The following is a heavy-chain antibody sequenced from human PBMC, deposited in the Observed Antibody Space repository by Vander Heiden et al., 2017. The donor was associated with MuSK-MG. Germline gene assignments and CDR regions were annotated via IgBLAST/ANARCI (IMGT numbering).Heavy chain of an antibody. J-gene: IGHJ3*02. D-gene: IGHD6-19*01. CDR2: IYDSGST. V-gene: IGHV4-4*07. CDR3: AATGWYGAFDI. CDR1: GGSISSYH. Sequence: QVQLQESGPGLVKASETLSLTCTISGGSISSYHWNWIRQPAGKGPEWIGRIYDSGSTNYNPSLKSRVTMSVDTSKSQFSLKLSSVTAADTAAYYCAATGWYGAFDIWGQGTMVTVSS.